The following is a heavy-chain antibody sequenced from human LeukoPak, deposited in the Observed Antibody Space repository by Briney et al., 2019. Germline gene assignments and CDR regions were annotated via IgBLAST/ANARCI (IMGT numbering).Heavy chain of an antibody. CDR1: GYTFTSYD. CDR2: MNPNSGNT. Sequence: ASVKVFCKASGYTFTSYDINWVRQATGQGLEWMGWMNPNSGNTGYAQKFQGRVTMTRNTSISTAYMELSSLRSEDTAVYYCVREGSYGETPFDYWGQGTLVTVSS. V-gene: IGHV1-8*01. CDR3: VREGSYGETPFDY. D-gene: IGHD5-18*01. J-gene: IGHJ4*02.